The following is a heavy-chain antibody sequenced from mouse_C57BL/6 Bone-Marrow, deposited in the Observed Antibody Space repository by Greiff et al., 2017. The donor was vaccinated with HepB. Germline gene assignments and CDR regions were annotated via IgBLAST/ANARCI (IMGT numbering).Heavy chain of an antibody. D-gene: IGHD1-1*02. CDR2: IDPENGDT. V-gene: IGHV14-4*01. CDR1: GFNIKDDY. J-gene: IGHJ4*01. CDR3: TLWRAMDY. Sequence: EVQLQQSGAELVRPGASVKLSCTASGFNIKDDYMHWVKQRPEQGLEWIGWIDPENGDTEYASKCQGKATITADTSSNTAYLQLSSLTSEDTAVYYCTLWRAMDYWGQGTSVTVSS.